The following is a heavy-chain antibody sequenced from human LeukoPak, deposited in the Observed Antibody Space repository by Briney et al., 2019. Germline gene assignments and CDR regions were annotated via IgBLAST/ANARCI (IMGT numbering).Heavy chain of an antibody. J-gene: IGHJ4*02. V-gene: IGHV3-11*05. D-gene: IGHD4-23*01. CDR2: ISSGSTYT. CDR3: ARGDYGGDYFDY. CDR1: GFTFSDHY. Sequence: GGSLRLSCEVSGFTFSDHYMSWIRQAPGKRLEWVSYISSGSTYTNYADSVEGRFTISRDNAKNSLYLQMNSLRAEDTAVYYCARGDYGGDYFDYWGQGTLITVSS.